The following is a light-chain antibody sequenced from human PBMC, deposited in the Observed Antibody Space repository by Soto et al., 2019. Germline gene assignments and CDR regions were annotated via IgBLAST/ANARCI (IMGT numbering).Light chain of an antibody. Sequence: DLQMTQSPSTLSTSVGDRVTITCRASQSISSRLAWYQQKAGKAPKVLIYKASTLETGVPSRFSGSGSGTEFTLTINSLQPDDFATYYCHQYETYPYTFGQGTKLEIK. CDR2: KAS. CDR1: QSISSR. J-gene: IGKJ2*01. CDR3: HQYETYPYT. V-gene: IGKV1-5*03.